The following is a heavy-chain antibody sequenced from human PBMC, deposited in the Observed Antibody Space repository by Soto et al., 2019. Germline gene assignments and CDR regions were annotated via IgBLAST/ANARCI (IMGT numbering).Heavy chain of an antibody. J-gene: IGHJ4*02. Sequence: EVQLVESGGGLVQPGGSLRLSCAASGFTVSSNYMSWVRQAPGKGLEWVSIIYSGGNSHYADSVKGRFTISRDNSKNTLYLQMNSLRAEDTAVYYCARSDSSGWYSNFDYWGQGALVTVS. V-gene: IGHV3-66*01. CDR2: IYSGGNS. D-gene: IGHD6-19*01. CDR1: GFTVSSNY. CDR3: ARSDSSGWYSNFDY.